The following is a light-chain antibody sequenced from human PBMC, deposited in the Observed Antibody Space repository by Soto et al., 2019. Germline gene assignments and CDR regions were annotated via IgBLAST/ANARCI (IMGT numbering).Light chain of an antibody. CDR1: QSISSY. CDR2: AAS. CDR3: QQSYRTPRT. Sequence: DIQMTPSPSSLSASVGDRVTITCRASQSISSYLNWYQQKPGKAPKLLMYAASSLQSGVQSRFSGSGSGTDFTLTISILQPEDFATYYCQQSYRTPRTFGQGTKVEIK. V-gene: IGKV1-39*01. J-gene: IGKJ1*01.